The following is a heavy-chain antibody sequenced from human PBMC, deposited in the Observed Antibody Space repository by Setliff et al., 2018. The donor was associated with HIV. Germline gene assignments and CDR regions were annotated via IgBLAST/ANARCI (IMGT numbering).Heavy chain of an antibody. J-gene: IGHJ4*02. CDR3: ARTFCSSTSCYENFDY. Sequence: SGPTLVNPTQTLTLTCTFSGFSLSTSGMRVSWIRQPPGKALEWLARIDWDEDKFYSTSLKTRLTISKDTSKNQVVLTMTNMDPVDTATYYSARTFCSSTSCYENFDYWGQGTLVTVSS. D-gene: IGHD2-2*01. V-gene: IGHV2-70*04. CDR1: GFSLSTSGMR. CDR2: IDWDEDK.